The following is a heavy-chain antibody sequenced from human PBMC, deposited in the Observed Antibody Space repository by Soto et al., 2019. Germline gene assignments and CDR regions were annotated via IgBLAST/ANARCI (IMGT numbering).Heavy chain of an antibody. J-gene: IGHJ4*02. V-gene: IGHV4-31*03. D-gene: IGHD3-22*01. CDR1: GGSISSGGYY. CDR3: ARGPSRHYYDSSGYKN. CDR2: IYYSGST. Sequence: QVQLQESAPGLVKPSQTLSLTCTVSGGSISSGGYYWSWIRQHPGKGLEWIGYIYYSGSTYYNPSLNSRLTISVDTSKNQFSLKLSSVTAADTALYYCARGPSRHYYDSSGYKNWGQGTLVTVSS.